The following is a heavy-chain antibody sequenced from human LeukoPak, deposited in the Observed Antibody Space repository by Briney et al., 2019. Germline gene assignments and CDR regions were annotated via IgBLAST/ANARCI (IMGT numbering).Heavy chain of an antibody. V-gene: IGHV1-18*01. CDR3: ARIGQQLALRYYGMDV. CDR2: ISAYNGNT. CDR1: GYTFTSYG. D-gene: IGHD6-13*01. Sequence: GASVKVSRKASGYTFTSYGISWVRQAPGQGLEWMGWISAYNGNTNYAQKLQGRVTMTTDTSTSTAYMELSSLRSEDTAVNYCARIGQQLALRYYGMDVWGQGTTVTVSS. J-gene: IGHJ6*02.